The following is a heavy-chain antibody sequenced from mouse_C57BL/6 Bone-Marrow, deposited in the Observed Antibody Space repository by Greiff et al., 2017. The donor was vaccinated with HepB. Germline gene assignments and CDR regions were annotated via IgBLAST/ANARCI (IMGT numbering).Heavy chain of an antibody. D-gene: IGHD1-1*01. CDR2: ISSGGDYT. Sequence: EVKLVESGEGLVKPGGSLKLSCAASGFTFSSYAMSWVRQTPEKRLEWVAYISSGGDYTYYADTVKGRFTISRDNARNTRYLQMSSLKSEDTAMYYCTRVITTVVPDYWGQGTSVTVSS. J-gene: IGHJ4*01. CDR1: GFTFSSYA. V-gene: IGHV5-9-1*02. CDR3: TRVITTVVPDY.